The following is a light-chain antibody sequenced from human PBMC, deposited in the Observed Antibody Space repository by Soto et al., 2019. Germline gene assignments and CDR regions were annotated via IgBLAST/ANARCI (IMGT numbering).Light chain of an antibody. V-gene: IGLV2-8*01. CDR2: EVT. CDR3: SSYADSNNWV. Sequence: QSALTQPPSASGSPGQSVTFSCTGTSSDVGGYNYVSWYQQHPGRAPKLIIYEVTKRPSGVPDRFSGSKSGNTASLTVSGLQAEDAADYYCSSYADSNNWVFGGGTKLTVL. CDR1: SSDVGGYNY. J-gene: IGLJ3*02.